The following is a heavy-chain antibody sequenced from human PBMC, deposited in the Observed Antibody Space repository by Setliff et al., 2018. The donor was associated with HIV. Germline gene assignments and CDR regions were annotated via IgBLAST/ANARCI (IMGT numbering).Heavy chain of an antibody. CDR2: IYYRGST. CDR3: ARQYGAVKPVVTVVAKYFPH. CDR1: GGSIRSSSYY. D-gene: IGHD2-21*02. J-gene: IGHJ1*01. Sequence: SETLSLTCNVSGGSIRSSSYYWGWIRQPPGKGLEWIGSIYYRGSTYYNPSLKSRLTISVDTSKNHFSLKLTSVTAADTAVYYCARQYGAVKPVVTVVAKYFPHWGQGTLVTVSS. V-gene: IGHV4-39*01.